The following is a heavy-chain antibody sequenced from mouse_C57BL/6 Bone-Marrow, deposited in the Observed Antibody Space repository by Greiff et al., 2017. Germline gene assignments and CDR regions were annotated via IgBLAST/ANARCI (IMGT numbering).Heavy chain of an antibody. CDR2: ISSGGSYT. Sequence: EVQVVESGGDLVKPGGSLKLSCVASGFTFSSYGMSWVRQTPDKRLEWVATISSGGSYTYYPDSVKGRFTISRDNAKNTLYLQMSSLKSEDTAMYYCAIYPYYFDYWGQGTTLTVSS. J-gene: IGHJ2*01. CDR3: AIYPYYFDY. V-gene: IGHV5-6*01. CDR1: GFTFSSYG.